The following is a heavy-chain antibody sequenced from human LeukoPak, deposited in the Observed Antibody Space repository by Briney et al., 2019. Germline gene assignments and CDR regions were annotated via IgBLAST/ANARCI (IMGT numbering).Heavy chain of an antibody. CDR1: GGSISSGSDY. CDR3: ARDGKATVVKDYYYYYYMDV. J-gene: IGHJ6*03. Sequence: SQTLSLTCTVSGGSISSGSDYWSWIRQPAGKGLEWIGRIYTSGSTNYNPSLKSRVTISVDTSKNQFSLKLSSVTAADTAVYYGARDGKATVVKDYYYYYYMDVWGKGTTVTVSS. D-gene: IGHD4-23*01. V-gene: IGHV4-61*02. CDR2: IYTSGST.